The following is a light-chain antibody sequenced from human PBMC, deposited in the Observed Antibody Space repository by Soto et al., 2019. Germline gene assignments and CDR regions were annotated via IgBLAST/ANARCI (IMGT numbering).Light chain of an antibody. Sequence: QSALTQPASVSGSPGQSIAISCTGTSSDIGGYSYVSWYQHHPGTPPKLIIYDVTNRPSGVSDRFSGSKSGNTASLTISGLQADDEAGYFCSSYTSTSTRVLFGGGTKLTVL. CDR2: DVT. CDR1: SSDIGGYSY. V-gene: IGLV2-14*03. CDR3: SSYTSTSTRVL. J-gene: IGLJ2*01.